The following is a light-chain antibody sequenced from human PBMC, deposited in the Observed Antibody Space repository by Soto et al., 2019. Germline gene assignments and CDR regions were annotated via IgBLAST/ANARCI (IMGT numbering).Light chain of an antibody. CDR2: GAS. CDR1: QSVSSN. V-gene: IGKV3-15*01. CDR3: QQYYDWPMYT. Sequence: EIVMTQSPATLSVSPGERATLSCRASQSVSSNLAWYQQKPGQARRLLIDGASTRASGVPARFSGSGSGTEFTLTISSLQSEDFAVYYCQQYYDWPMYTFGQGTKLEI. J-gene: IGKJ2*01.